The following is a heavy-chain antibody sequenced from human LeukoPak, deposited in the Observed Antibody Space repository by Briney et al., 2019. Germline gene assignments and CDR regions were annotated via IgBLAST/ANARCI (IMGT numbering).Heavy chain of an antibody. Sequence: PGGSLRLSCAASGFTFDDYGMSWVRHAPGKGLEWVSGINWNGGSTGYADSVKGRFTISRDNAKNSLYLQMNSLRAEDTALYYCARVVIGELLWFGELLSTKTGYYYYYMDVWGKGTTVTVSS. CDR3: ARVVIGELLWFGELLSTKTGYYYYYMDV. J-gene: IGHJ6*03. V-gene: IGHV3-20*04. D-gene: IGHD3-10*01. CDR2: INWNGGST. CDR1: GFTFDDYG.